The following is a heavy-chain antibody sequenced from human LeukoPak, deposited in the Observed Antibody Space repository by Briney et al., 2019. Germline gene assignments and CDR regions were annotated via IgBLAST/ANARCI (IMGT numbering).Heavy chain of an antibody. Sequence: PSETLSLTCTVSGGSISSSSYYWGWIRQPPGKGLEWIGSIYYSGSTYYNPSLKSRVTISVDTSKNQFSLKLSSVTAADTAVYYCARVQGGLWYSSSWYFDYWGQGTLVTVSS. CDR1: GGSISSSSYY. J-gene: IGHJ4*02. CDR3: ARVQGGLWYSSSWYFDY. CDR2: IYYSGST. D-gene: IGHD6-13*01. V-gene: IGHV4-39*01.